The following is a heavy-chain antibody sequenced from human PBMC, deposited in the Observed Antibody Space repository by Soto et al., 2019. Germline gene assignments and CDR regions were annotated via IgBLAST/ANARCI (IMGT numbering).Heavy chain of an antibody. CDR1: GDSLSSDKW. CDR3: AAVPLTSGVVSGRFDP. V-gene: IGHV4-4*02. CDR2: ISHRGST. J-gene: IGHJ5*02. Sequence: QVHLQESGPRLVRPSGTLVLTCAVSGDSLSSDKWWTWVRQPPGKGLEWIGEISHRGSTNYSPSFKSRLSLSVDTTKTQFSLRLTSVTAADTALYYCAAVPLTSGVVSGRFDPWGQGIKVTVSS. D-gene: IGHD3-3*01.